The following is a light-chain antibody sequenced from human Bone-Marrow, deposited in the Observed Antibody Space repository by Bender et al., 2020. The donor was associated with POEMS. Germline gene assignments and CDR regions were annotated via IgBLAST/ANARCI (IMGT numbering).Light chain of an antibody. CDR2: SSH. CDR1: SSNIGAHA. J-gene: IGLJ3*02. Sequence: QSVLTHPPSASGTPGQRVTISCSGGSSNIGAHAVNWYQHLPGPAPKLLIYSSHRRPSEVPDRFSGSRSGTSASLAISGLQSEDEADYYCAVWDDSLNGWVFGGGTKLTVL. CDR3: AVWDDSLNGWV. V-gene: IGLV1-44*01.